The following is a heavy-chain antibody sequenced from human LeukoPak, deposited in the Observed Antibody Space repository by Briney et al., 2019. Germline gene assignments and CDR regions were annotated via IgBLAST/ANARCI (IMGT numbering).Heavy chain of an antibody. CDR3: ARDVRGGCSGGSCYEQYFDY. Sequence: SVKVSCKASGGTFSSYAISWVRQAPGQGLEWMGGIIPIFGTANYAQKFQGRVTITADKSTSTAYMELSSLRSEDTAVYYCARDVRGGCSGGSCYEQYFDYWGQGTLVTVSP. J-gene: IGHJ4*02. CDR2: IIPIFGTA. D-gene: IGHD2-15*01. V-gene: IGHV1-69*06. CDR1: GGTFSSYA.